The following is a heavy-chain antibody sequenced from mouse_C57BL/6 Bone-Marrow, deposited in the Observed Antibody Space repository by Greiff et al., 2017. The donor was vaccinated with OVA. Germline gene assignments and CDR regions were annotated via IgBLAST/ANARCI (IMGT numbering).Heavy chain of an antibody. Sequence: VKLMESGAELVRPGASVTLSCKASGYTFTDYEMHWVKQTPVHGLEWIGAIDPETGGTAYNQKFKGKAILTADKSSSTAYMELRRLTSEDSAVYYCTRKAYGSSLYAMDYWGQGTSVTVSS. CDR2: IDPETGGT. D-gene: IGHD1-1*01. CDR1: GYTFTDYE. V-gene: IGHV1-15*01. J-gene: IGHJ4*01. CDR3: TRKAYGSSLYAMDY.